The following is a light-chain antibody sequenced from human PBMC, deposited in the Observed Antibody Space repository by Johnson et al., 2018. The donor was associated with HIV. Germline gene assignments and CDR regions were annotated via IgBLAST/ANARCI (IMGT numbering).Light chain of an antibody. V-gene: IGLV1-51*01. CDR3: GTWDSGLGAVYV. CDR1: SSDIGNNY. CDR2: DNN. J-gene: IGLJ1*01. Sequence: QSVLTQPPSVSAAPGQKVTISCSGSSSDIGNNYVSWYQQLPGTAPKLLIYDNNKRPSGIPDRFSGSKSGTSATLRITGLQTGDEADYYCGTWDSGLGAVYVFGPGTKVTVL.